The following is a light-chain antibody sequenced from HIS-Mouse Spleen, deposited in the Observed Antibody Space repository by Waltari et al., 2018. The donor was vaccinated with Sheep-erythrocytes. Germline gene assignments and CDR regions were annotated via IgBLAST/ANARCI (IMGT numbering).Light chain of an antibody. CDR2: DVS. CDR3: CSYAGSYNHV. CDR1: SSDVGGSNY. V-gene: IGLV2-11*01. Sequence: QSALTQPRSVSGFPGPSVTISCTGTSSDVGGSNYVSCYQQHPGKAPKLMIYDVSKRPSGVPDRFSGSKSGNTASLTISGLQAEDEADYSCCSYAGSYNHVFATGTKVTVL. J-gene: IGLJ1*01.